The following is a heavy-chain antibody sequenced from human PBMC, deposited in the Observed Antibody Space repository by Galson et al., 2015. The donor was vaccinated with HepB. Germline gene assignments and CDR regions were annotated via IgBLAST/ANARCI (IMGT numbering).Heavy chain of an antibody. J-gene: IGHJ5*02. Sequence: SVKVSCKAPGYAFRTYGFHWVRQAPGQSLEWMGWINAGNGKTEYSQNFWGRVTITRDTSANIIYMEVSGLRSEDTAIYYCARSWKVTGNWFDPWGQGTLGTVSS. CDR2: INAGNGKT. V-gene: IGHV1-3*01. CDR3: ARSWKVTGNWFDP. D-gene: IGHD6-19*01. CDR1: GYAFRTYG.